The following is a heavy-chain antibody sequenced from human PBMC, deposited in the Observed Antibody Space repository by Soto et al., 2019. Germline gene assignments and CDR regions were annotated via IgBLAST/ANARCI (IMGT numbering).Heavy chain of an antibody. Sequence: VGSLRLSCAASGFTFRSYIMHLVFQTPWQALEWVSSISRSRSYIYYEDSVKGRFTISRDNAKNSLYLQMNSQRAEETDVYYCARDGLRSCCSYGMDAWGQGTTVNVSS. J-gene: IGHJ6*02. V-gene: IGHV3-21*01. CDR2: ISRSRSYI. CDR1: GFTFRSYI. CDR3: ARDGLRSCCSYGMDA. D-gene: IGHD4-17*01.